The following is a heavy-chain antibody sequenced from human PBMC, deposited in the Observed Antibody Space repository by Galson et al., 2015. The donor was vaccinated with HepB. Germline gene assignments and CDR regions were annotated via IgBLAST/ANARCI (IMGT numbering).Heavy chain of an antibody. CDR1: GFSLSTSGVG. J-gene: IGHJ5*02. D-gene: IGHD3-3*01. CDR2: IYWDDDK. CDR3: AHRPRPDLITIFGVVTLDWFDP. V-gene: IGHV2-5*02. Sequence: PALVKPTQTLTLTCTFSGFSLSTSGVGVGWIRQPPGKALEWLALIYWDDDKRYSPSLKSRLTITKDTSKNQVVLTMTNMDPVDTATYYCAHRPRPDLITIFGVVTLDWFDPWGQGTLVTVSS.